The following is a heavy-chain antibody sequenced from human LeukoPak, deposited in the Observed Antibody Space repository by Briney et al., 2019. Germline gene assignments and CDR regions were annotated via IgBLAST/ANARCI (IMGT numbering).Heavy chain of an antibody. CDR1: GFSFSTYS. V-gene: IGHV3-21*04. Sequence: GGSLRLSCAASGFSFSTYSMNWVRQAPGKGPEWVSSISSSSGDIYYADSVKGRFTISRDNSKNTLYLQMSSLRVEDTAVYYCAKYVRDDSTGRAFDIWGQGTMVTVSS. CDR3: AKYVRDDSTGRAFDI. D-gene: IGHD2-8*02. J-gene: IGHJ3*02. CDR2: ISSSSGDI.